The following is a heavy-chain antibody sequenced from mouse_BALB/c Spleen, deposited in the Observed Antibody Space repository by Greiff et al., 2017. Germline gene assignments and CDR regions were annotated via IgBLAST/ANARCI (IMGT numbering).Heavy chain of an antibody. CDR3: ARGGHYDGYYDAMDY. D-gene: IGHD2-3*01. CDR2: INPSSGYT. V-gene: IGHV1-4*02. Sequence: QVQLQQSAAELARPGASVKMSCKASGYTFTSYTMHWVKQRPGQGLEWIGYINPSSGYTEYNQKFKDKTTLTADKSSSTAYMQLSSLTSEDSAVYYCARGGHYDGYYDAMDYWGQGTSVTVSS. J-gene: IGHJ4*01. CDR1: GYTFTSYT.